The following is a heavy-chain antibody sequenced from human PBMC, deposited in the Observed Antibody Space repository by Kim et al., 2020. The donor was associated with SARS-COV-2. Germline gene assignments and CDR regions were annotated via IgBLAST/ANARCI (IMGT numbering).Heavy chain of an antibody. CDR3: ARSGSSGYYYGSDAFDI. Sequence: SETLSLTCTVSGGSISSGGYYWSWIRQHPGKGLEWIGYIYYSGSTYYNPSLKSRVTISVDTSKNQFSLKLSSVTAADTAVYYCARSGSSGYYYGSDAFDIWGQGTMVTVSS. D-gene: IGHD3-22*01. CDR1: GGSISSGGYY. J-gene: IGHJ3*02. CDR2: IYYSGST. V-gene: IGHV4-31*03.